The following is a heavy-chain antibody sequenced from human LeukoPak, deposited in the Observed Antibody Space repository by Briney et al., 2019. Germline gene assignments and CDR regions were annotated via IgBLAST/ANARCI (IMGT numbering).Heavy chain of an antibody. CDR3: ARDSVNTIFGVATLYYYYMDV. CDR1: GGSISSGDYY. J-gene: IGHJ6*03. D-gene: IGHD3-3*01. V-gene: IGHV4-61*08. CDR2: IYYSGST. Sequence: SETLSLTCTVSGGSISSGDYYWSWIRQPPGKGLEWIGYIYYSGSTNYNPSLKSRVTMSVDTSKNQFSLKLSSVTAADTAVYYCARDSVNTIFGVATLYYYYMDVWGKGTTVTVSS.